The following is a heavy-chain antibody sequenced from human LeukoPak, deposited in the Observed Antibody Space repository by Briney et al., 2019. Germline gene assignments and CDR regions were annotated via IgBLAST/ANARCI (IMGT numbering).Heavy chain of an antibody. V-gene: IGHV1-46*01. CDR1: GYTFTSYY. D-gene: IGHD2-2*01. Sequence: GASVKVSCKASGYTFTSYYMHWVRQAPGQGLEWMGIINPSGGSTSYAQKFQGRVTMTRDTSTSTVYMELSSLRSEDTAVYYCARDWRHIVVVPAAMYYFDYWGQGTLVTVSS. CDR2: INPSGGST. J-gene: IGHJ4*02. CDR3: ARDWRHIVVVPAAMYYFDY.